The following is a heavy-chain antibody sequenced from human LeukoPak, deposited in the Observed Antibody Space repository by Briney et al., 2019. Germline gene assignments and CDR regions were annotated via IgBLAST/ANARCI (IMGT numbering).Heavy chain of an antibody. CDR3: ARDTTMVRGVTNYYYYYMDV. J-gene: IGHJ6*03. D-gene: IGHD3-10*01. Sequence: GGSLRLSCAASGFTFSSYSMNWVRQAPGKGLEWVSSISSSSSYIYYADSVKGRFTISRDNAKNSLYLQMNSLRAEDTAVYYCARDTTMVRGVTNYYYYYMDVWGKGTTVTVSS. V-gene: IGHV3-21*01. CDR1: GFTFSSYS. CDR2: ISSSSSYI.